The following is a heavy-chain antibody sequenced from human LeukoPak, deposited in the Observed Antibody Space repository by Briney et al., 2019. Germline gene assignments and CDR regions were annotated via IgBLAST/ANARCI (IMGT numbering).Heavy chain of an antibody. CDR1: GFTFSSYA. V-gene: IGHV3-30-3*01. D-gene: IGHD6-13*01. J-gene: IGHJ4*02. CDR2: ISYDGSNK. CDR3: ARSGYSSSWYSY. Sequence: GRSLRLSRAASGFTFSSYAMHWVRQAPGKGLEWVAVISYDGSNKYYADSVKGRFTISRDNSKNTLYLQMNSLRAEDTAVYYCARSGYSSSWYSYWGQGTLVTVSS.